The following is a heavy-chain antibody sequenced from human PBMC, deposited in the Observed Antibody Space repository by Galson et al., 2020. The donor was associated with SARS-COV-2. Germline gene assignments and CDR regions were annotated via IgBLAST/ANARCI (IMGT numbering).Heavy chain of an antibody. Sequence: PGGSLRLSCVASGLMFSNSWMSWVRQAPGKGLEGVANIKQDGSERYYLDSVRGRFTISRDNAKNSVYLQMNSLRVDDTAVYYCATDGSRGFDSWGQGTRVTVSS. D-gene: IGHD2-2*03. J-gene: IGHJ4*02. CDR1: GLMFSNSW. CDR3: ATDGSRGFDS. V-gene: IGHV3-7*01. CDR2: IKQDGSER.